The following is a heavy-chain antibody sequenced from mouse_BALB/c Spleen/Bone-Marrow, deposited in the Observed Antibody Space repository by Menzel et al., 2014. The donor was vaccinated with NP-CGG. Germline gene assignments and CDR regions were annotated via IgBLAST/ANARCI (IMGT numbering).Heavy chain of an antibody. CDR2: IDPANGNT. CDR1: GFNIXDTY. Sequence: VQLQQSGAELVKPGASVKLSCTASGFNIXDTYMHWVKQRPEQGLEWIGRIDPANGNTKYDPKFQGKATITADTSSNTAYLQLSSLTSEDTAVYYCARWGYYAMDYWGQGTSVTVSS. J-gene: IGHJ4*01. CDR3: ARWGYYAMDY. V-gene: IGHV14-3*02.